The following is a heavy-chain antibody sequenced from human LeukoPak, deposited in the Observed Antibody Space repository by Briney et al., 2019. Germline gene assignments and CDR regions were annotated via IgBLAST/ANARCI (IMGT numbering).Heavy chain of an antibody. Sequence: ASVKVSCKASGGTFSSYAISWVRQAPGQGLEWMGGIIPIFGTANYAQKFQGRVTITADESTSTAYMELSSLRSEDTAVYYCAVWEDIVVVPAAYYYGMDVWSQGTTVTVSS. D-gene: IGHD2-2*01. J-gene: IGHJ6*02. V-gene: IGHV1-69*01. CDR2: IIPIFGTA. CDR1: GGTFSSYA. CDR3: AVWEDIVVVPAAYYYGMDV.